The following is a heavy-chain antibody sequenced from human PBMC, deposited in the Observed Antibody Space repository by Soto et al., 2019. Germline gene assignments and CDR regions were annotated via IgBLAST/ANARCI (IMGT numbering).Heavy chain of an antibody. CDR1: GGSISSGDYY. J-gene: IGHJ6*02. V-gene: IGHV4-30-4*01. CDR3: ARGVTIFGVVIHYYGMDV. Sequence: PSETLSLTCTVSGGSISSGDYYWSWIRQPPGKGLEWIGYIYYSGSTYYNPSLKSRVTISVDTSKNQFSLKLSSVTAEDTAVYYCARGVTIFGVVIHYYGMDVWGQGTTVTVSS. D-gene: IGHD3-3*01. CDR2: IYYSGST.